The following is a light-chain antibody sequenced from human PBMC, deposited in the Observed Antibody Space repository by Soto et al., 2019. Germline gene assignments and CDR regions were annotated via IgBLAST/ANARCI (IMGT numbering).Light chain of an antibody. V-gene: IGKV1-8*01. CDR1: QGISSY. J-gene: IGKJ2*01. Sequence: AIRMTQSPSSFSASTGDRVTITCRASQGISSYLAWYQQKPGKAPKLLIYAASTLQGGGPSRFSGSGSGTDFTLTISGLQSEDFATDYCQQYYSYPYTFGRRTKLEI. CDR2: AAS. CDR3: QQYYSYPYT.